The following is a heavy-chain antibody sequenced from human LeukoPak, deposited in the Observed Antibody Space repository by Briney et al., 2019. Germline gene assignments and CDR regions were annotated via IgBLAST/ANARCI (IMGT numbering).Heavy chain of an antibody. CDR3: ARTTMVRGVMDYYYYMDV. V-gene: IGHV4-61*02. Sequence: SQTLSLTCTVTGGSISSGSYYWSWIRQPAGKGLEWIGRIYTSGSTNYNPSLKSRVPISVDTSKNQFSLKLSSVTAADTAVYYCARTTMVRGVMDYYYYMDVWGKGTTVTISS. D-gene: IGHD3-10*01. CDR1: GGSISSGSYY. CDR2: IYTSGST. J-gene: IGHJ6*03.